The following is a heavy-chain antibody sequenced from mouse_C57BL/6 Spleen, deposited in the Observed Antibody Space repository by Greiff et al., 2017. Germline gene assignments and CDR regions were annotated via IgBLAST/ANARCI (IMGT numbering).Heavy chain of an antibody. J-gene: IGHJ2*01. D-gene: IGHD1-1*01. CDR1: GFTFSDYG. V-gene: IGHV5-17*01. CDR3: ARQGYYGSSLDY. Sequence: EVKLVESGGGLVKPGGSLKLSCAASGFTFSDYGMHWVRQAPEKGLEWVAYISSGSSTIYYADTVKGRFTISRDNAKNTLFLQMTSLRSEDTAMYYCARQGYYGSSLDYWGQGTTRTVSS. CDR2: ISSGSSTI.